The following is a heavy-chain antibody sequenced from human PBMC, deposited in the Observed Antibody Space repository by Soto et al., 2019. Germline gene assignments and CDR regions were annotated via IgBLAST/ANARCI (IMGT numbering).Heavy chain of an antibody. J-gene: IGHJ4*02. CDR3: ATADGFGVVTPFFEY. CDR2: SYYRGST. CDR1: GGSISSRSHY. D-gene: IGHD3-3*01. V-gene: IGHV4-39*01. Sequence: QLQLQESGPGLVKPSETLSLTCTVSGGSISSRSHYWGWIRQSPGKHLEWIGSSYYRGSTHYNPSLKARVTLSVDTSKNQVSLKVYSVTAADTAVYYWATADGFGVVTPFFEYWGQGILVTVSS.